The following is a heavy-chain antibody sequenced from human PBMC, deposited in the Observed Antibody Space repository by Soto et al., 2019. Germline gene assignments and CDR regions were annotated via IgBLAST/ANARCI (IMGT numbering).Heavy chain of an antibody. CDR1: GYTFTSYG. V-gene: IGHV1-18*04. CDR2: ISAYNGNT. Sequence: ASVKVSCKASGYTFTSYGISWVRQAPGQGLEWMGWISAYNGNTNYAQKLQGRVTMTTDTSTSTAYMELRSLRSDDTAVYYCAREADGYSSGWDHYYFDYWGQGTLVTVSS. J-gene: IGHJ4*02. CDR3: AREADGYSSGWDHYYFDY. D-gene: IGHD6-19*01.